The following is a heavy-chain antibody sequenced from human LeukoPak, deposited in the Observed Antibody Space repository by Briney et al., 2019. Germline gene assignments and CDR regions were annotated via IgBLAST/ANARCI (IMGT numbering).Heavy chain of an antibody. V-gene: IGHV4-39*01. CDR1: GGSISSNDYY. CDR3: ARRRIVATLDY. CDR2: IYYGRST. D-gene: IGHD5-12*01. J-gene: IGHJ4*02. Sequence: SETLSLTCTVSGGSISSNDYYWAWIRQPPGKGLEWIGSIYYGRSTFYNPSLKSRVTISVDTSKNQFSLNLNSVTAADTAVYYCARRRIVATLDYGGQGTLVTVSS.